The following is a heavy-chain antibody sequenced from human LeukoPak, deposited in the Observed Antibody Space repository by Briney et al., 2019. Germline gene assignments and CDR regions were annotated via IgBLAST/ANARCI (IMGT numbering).Heavy chain of an antibody. J-gene: IGHJ5*02. Sequence: ASVKVSCKASGYTFTSYDINWVRQATGQGLEWMGWMNPNSGNTGYAQKFQGRVTMTRNTSISTAYMELSSLRSEDTAVYYCARGVLRFLENWFDPWGQGALVTVSS. V-gene: IGHV1-8*01. CDR1: GYTFTSYD. CDR3: ARGVLRFLENWFDP. D-gene: IGHD3-3*01. CDR2: MNPNSGNT.